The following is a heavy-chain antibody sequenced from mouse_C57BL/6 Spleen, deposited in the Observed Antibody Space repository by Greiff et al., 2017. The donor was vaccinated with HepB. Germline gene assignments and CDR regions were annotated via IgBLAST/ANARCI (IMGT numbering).Heavy chain of an antibody. D-gene: IGHD3-2*02. J-gene: IGHJ1*03. CDR3: TTTAQATDWYFDV. Sequence: DVKLQESGAELVRPGASVKLSCTASGFNIKDDYMHWVKQRPEQGLEWIGWIDPENGDTEYASKFQGKATITADTSSNTAYLQLSSLTSEDTAVYYCTTTAQATDWYFDVWGTGTTVTVSS. CDR1: GFNIKDDY. V-gene: IGHV14-4*01. CDR2: IDPENGDT.